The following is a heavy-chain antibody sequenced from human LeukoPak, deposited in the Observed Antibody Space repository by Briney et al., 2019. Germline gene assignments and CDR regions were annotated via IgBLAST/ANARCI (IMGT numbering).Heavy chain of an antibody. CDR2: IYYSGST. V-gene: IGHV4-61*01. CDR1: GGSISSSSYY. D-gene: IGHD1-26*01. J-gene: IGHJ3*02. Sequence: PSETLSLTCTVSGGSISSSSYYWSWIRQPPGKGLEWIGYIYYSGSTNYNPSLKSRVTISVDTSKNQFSLKLSSVTAADTAVYYCAIYSGSYFNDAFDIWGQGTMVTVSS. CDR3: AIYSGSYFNDAFDI.